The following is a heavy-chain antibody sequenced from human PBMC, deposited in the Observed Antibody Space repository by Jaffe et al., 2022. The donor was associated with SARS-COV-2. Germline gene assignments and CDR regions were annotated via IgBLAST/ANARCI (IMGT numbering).Heavy chain of an antibody. CDR3: ARDTNYYDSSGYSNYYGMDV. CDR2: IIPIFGTA. CDR1: GGTFSSYA. Sequence: QVQLVQSGAEVKKPGSSVKVSCKASGGTFSSYAISWVRQAPGQGLEWMGGIIPIFGTANYAQKFQGRVTITADESTSTAYMELSSLRSEDTAVYYCARDTNYYDSSGYSNYYGMDVWGQGTTVTVSS. D-gene: IGHD3-22*01. J-gene: IGHJ6*02. V-gene: IGHV1-69*01.